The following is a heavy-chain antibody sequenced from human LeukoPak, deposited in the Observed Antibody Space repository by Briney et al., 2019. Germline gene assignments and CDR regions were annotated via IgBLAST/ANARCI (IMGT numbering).Heavy chain of an antibody. J-gene: IGHJ4*02. CDR1: GFTFSSYW. V-gene: IGHV3-30*03. Sequence: PGGSLRLSCAASGFTFSSYWMSWVRQAPGKGLEWVAVISYDGSNKYYADSVKGRFTISRDNSKNTLYLQMNSLRAEDTAVYYCARGARAVAGTASFDYWGQGTLVTVSS. CDR3: ARGARAVAGTASFDY. D-gene: IGHD6-19*01. CDR2: ISYDGSNK.